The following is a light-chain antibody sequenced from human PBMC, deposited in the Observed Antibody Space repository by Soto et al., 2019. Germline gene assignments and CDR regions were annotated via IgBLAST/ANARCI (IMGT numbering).Light chain of an antibody. CDR2: GAS. J-gene: IGKJ2*01. Sequence: EIVLTQSPGTLSLSPGERATLSCRASQSVSSSYLAWYQQKPGQAPRLLIYGASSRATGIPDRLSGSGSGTDFTLIISRVEPEDFAVYYCEQYGILYTFGQGTKVEIK. CDR3: EQYGILYT. V-gene: IGKV3-20*01. CDR1: QSVSSSY.